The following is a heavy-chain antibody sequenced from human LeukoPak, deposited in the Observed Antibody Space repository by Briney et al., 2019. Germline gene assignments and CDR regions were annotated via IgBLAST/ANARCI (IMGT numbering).Heavy chain of an antibody. CDR2: IYSGGTT. D-gene: IGHD3/OR15-3a*01. J-gene: IGHJ3*01. CDR1: GGSISDTNYC. CDR3: ARRTVRTWPSDAFDV. Sequence: SETLSLTCSVSGGSISDTNYCWGWIRQPPGKGLEWIGTIYSGGTTYYTSSLKSRVTISLDMSQNQFSMNLSSLTAADTAVYYCARRTVRTWPSDAFDVWGQGTMVTVSS. V-gene: IGHV4-39*01.